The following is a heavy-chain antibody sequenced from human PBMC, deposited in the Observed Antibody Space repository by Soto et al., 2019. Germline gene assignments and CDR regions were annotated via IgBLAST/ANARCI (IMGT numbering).Heavy chain of an antibody. J-gene: IGHJ4*02. Sequence: QVQLVQSGAEVKKPGASVKVSCKASGYTFTSYGISWVRQAPGQGLEWMGWISAYSGNTNYAQNLQGRVTMTTDTSTSTAYMELRSLRSDDTAVYYCAKQYDILTGYYLEVGYWGQGTLVTVSS. CDR2: ISAYSGNT. CDR3: AKQYDILTGYYLEVGY. CDR1: GYTFTSYG. V-gene: IGHV1-18*01. D-gene: IGHD3-9*01.